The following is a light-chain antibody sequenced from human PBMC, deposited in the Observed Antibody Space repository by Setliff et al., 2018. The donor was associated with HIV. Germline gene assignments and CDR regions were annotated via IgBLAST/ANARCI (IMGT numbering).Light chain of an antibody. CDR2: DVT. V-gene: IGLV2-11*01. CDR3: CSYAGTYTYL. J-gene: IGLJ1*01. Sequence: ALTQPRSVSGSPGQSVTFSCTGSSSDIGAYNYVSWYQQHPGKAPKLIIYDVTKRPSGVPDRFSGSKSGDTASLTISGLQSEDEADYYCCSYAGTYTYLFGTGTKVTVL. CDR1: SSDIGAYNY.